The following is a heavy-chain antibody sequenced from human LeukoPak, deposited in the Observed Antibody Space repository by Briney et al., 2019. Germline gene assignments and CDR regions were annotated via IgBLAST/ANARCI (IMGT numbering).Heavy chain of an antibody. Sequence: SETLSLTCTVSSDSISSITYYWGWIRQPPGQGLEWIGSIYYSGNTYNNPSLKSRVTMSVDTSKNQFSLKLSSVTAADTAVYYCARHRLWFGELFWWFDPWGQGTLVTVSS. V-gene: IGHV4-39*01. CDR2: IYYSGNT. J-gene: IGHJ5*02. CDR3: ARHRLWFGELFWWFDP. CDR1: SDSISSITYY. D-gene: IGHD3-10*01.